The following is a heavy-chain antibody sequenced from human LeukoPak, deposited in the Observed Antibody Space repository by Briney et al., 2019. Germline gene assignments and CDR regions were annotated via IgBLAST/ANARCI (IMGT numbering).Heavy chain of an antibody. CDR1: GGSISCGDYY. J-gene: IGHJ4*02. CDR2: IYYRGST. D-gene: IGHD4/OR15-4a*01. Sequence: SQTLSLTCTVSGGSISCGDYYWSWIRQHPGKGLEYIGYIYYRGSTYYSPSLKSRLTISLDTPNNQFSLKLRSVTAADTAVYYCARATDYGDSYYFDHWGQGTPVTVSS. V-gene: IGHV4-31*03. CDR3: ARATDYGDSYYFDH.